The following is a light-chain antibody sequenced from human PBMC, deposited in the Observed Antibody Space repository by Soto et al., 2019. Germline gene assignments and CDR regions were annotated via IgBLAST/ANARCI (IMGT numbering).Light chain of an antibody. CDR1: QGVSNW. V-gene: IGKV1-12*01. CDR2: AAS. J-gene: IGKJ2*01. CDR3: QQANSFPYT. Sequence: DIQMTQSPSSVSASVGDRVTITCRASQGVSNWLAWYQQKPGKAPKLLIYAASTLRGGVPSRFRGSGSGTDFTFTISSLQPEDFATYYCQQANSFPYTFGQGTKLEIK.